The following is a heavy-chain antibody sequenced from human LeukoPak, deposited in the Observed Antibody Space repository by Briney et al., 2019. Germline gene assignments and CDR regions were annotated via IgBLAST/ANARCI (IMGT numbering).Heavy chain of an antibody. CDR3: ARSTGYSSTTPFDF. Sequence: ASETLSLTCTVSGYSISSGYYWGWIRQPPGKGLEWIGSIYHSGSTYYNPSLKSRVTISVDTSKNQFSLKLRSVTAADTAVYYCARSTGYSSTTPFDFWGQGTLVTVSS. V-gene: IGHV4-38-2*02. CDR2: IYHSGST. J-gene: IGHJ4*02. CDR1: GYSISSGYY. D-gene: IGHD6-13*01.